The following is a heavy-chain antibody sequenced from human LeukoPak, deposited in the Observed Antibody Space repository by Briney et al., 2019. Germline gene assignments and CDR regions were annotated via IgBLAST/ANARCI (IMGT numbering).Heavy chain of an antibody. CDR2: ISSSSSYI. J-gene: IGHJ4*02. CDR1: GFTFSSYS. D-gene: IGHD3-16*02. Sequence: GGSLRLSCAASGFTFSSYSMNWVRQAPGKGLEWVSSISSSSSYIYYADSVKGRFTISRDNAKNSLYLQMNSLRAEDTAVYYCARVAQGSYRPLDYWGQGTLVTVSS. CDR3: ARVAQGSYRPLDY. V-gene: IGHV3-21*01.